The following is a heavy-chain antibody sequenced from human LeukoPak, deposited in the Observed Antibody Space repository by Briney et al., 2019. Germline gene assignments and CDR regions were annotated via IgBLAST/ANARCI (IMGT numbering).Heavy chain of an antibody. D-gene: IGHD6-13*01. V-gene: IGHV3-23*01. CDR3: ANQRGYSSSWYAASDYYGMDV. Sequence: SGGSLRLSCAASGFTFSSYAMSWVRQAPGKGLEWVSSISGSGGSTKYADSVKGRFTISRDISKNTLFLQMNSLRAEDTAVYYCANQRGYSSSWYAASDYYGMDVWGQGTMVTVSS. J-gene: IGHJ6*02. CDR1: GFTFSSYA. CDR2: ISGSGGST.